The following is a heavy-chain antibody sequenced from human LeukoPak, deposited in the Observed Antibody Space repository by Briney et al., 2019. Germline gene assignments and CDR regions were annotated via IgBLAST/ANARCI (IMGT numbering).Heavy chain of an antibody. CDR2: IYYSGST. CDR1: GGSISSYY. D-gene: IGHD4-23*01. Sequence: SETLSLTCTVSGGSISSYYWSWLRQPPGKGLEWIGYIYYSGSTNYNPSLKSRVTISVDTSKNQFSLKLSSVTAADTAVYYCASDYGGNSGYWGQGTLVTVSS. J-gene: IGHJ4*02. CDR3: ASDYGGNSGY. V-gene: IGHV4-59*12.